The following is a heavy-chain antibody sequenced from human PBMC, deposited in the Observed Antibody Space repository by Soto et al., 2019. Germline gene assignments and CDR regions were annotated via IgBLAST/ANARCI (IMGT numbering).Heavy chain of an antibody. CDR1: GFSFSSYA. Sequence: QLLESGGGLVQPGGSLRLSCEASGFSFSSYALSWVRQAPGKGLEWFSTFSAGGRAYYADSVKGRFTIAKDTSKNTLRLQASSLRAEDTAVYYCAKESMPKHYGDTLFDYWGQGTRVTVSS. J-gene: IGHJ4*02. D-gene: IGHD4-17*01. CDR2: FSAGGRA. CDR3: AKESMPKHYGDTLFDY. V-gene: IGHV3-23*01.